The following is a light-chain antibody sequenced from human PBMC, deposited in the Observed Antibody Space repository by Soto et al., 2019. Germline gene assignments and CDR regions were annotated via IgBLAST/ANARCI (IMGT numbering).Light chain of an antibody. CDR2: DAS. Sequence: EFVLTQSPGTLSLSPGERATLSCRASQTVRTNYLAWYQQNPGQAPRLLIYDASSRATGIPDRFSGGGSGTDFTLTISRLEPEDFAVYYCQQFSSYPLTFGGGTKVDIK. CDR3: QQFSSYPLT. CDR1: QTVRTNY. J-gene: IGKJ4*01. V-gene: IGKV3-20*01.